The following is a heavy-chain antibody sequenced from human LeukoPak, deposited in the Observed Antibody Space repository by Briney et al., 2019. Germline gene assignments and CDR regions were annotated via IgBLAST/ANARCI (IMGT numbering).Heavy chain of an antibody. D-gene: IGHD6-13*01. CDR3: ATAGSSWPLSFDY. CDR2: IIPIFGTP. J-gene: IGHJ4*02. CDR1: GGTFSSYG. Sequence: GASVKVSCKASGGTFSSYGISWVRQAPGQGLEWMGGIIPIFGTPNYAQKFQGRVTITADESTSTAYMELSSLRSEDTAVYYCATAGSSWPLSFDYWGQGTLVTVSS. V-gene: IGHV1-69*13.